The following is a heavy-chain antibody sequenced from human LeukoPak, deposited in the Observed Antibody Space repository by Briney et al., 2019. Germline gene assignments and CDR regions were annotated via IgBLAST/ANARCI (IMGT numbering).Heavy chain of an antibody. CDR2: ISYDGSNK. D-gene: IGHD4-17*01. V-gene: IGHV3-30*19. CDR1: GFAFNNG. CDR3: AREEVYGDYNWFDP. Sequence: GGSLRLSCATFGFAFNNGMHWVRQAPGKGLEWVAVISYDGSNKYYADSVKGRFTISRDNSKNTLYLQMNSLRAEDTAVYYCAREEVYGDYNWFDPWGQGTLVTVSS. J-gene: IGHJ5*02.